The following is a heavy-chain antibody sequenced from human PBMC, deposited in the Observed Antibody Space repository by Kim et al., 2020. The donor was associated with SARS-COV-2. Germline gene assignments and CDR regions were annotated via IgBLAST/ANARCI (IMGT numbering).Heavy chain of an antibody. CDR1: GFTVSTKH. D-gene: IGHD6-13*01. V-gene: IGHV3-66*01. CDR2: IYSGEST. CDR3: AREPPEYSSGWYREGGFDS. Sequence: GGSLRLSCAASGFTVSTKHMSWVRRAPGKGLEWVSVIYSGESTYYADSVKGRFTISRYKSKNTVYIHMNSLRGEDTAVYYCAREPPEYSSGWYREGGFDSWGQGTRVTVSS. J-gene: IGHJ4*02.